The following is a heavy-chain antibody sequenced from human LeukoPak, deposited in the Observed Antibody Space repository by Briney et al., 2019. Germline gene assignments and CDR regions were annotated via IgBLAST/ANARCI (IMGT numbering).Heavy chain of an antibody. V-gene: IGHV4-34*01. D-gene: IGHD4-23*01. CDR3: AREASDYGGNSGGDYFDY. CDR2: IYHSGST. CDR1: GGSFSGYY. J-gene: IGHJ4*02. Sequence: SETLSLTCAVYGGSFSGYYWSWIRQPPGKGLEWIGYIYHSGSTYYNPSLKSRVTISVDRSKNQFSLKLSSVTAADTAVYYCAREASDYGGNSGGDYFDYWGQGTLVTVSS.